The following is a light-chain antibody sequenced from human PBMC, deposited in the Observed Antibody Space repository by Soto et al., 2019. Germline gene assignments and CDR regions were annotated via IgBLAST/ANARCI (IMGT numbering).Light chain of an antibody. CDR3: QQSYSTT. CDR2: EAS. CDR1: QSISSY. V-gene: IGKV1-39*01. Sequence: DIQMTQSPSSLSASVGDRVTITCRASQSISSYLNWYQQKPGKAPNLLIYEASILQNGVPSRFSGSGSGTDFTLTISNLQPEDVATYYCQQSYSTTFGQGTRLEIK. J-gene: IGKJ5*01.